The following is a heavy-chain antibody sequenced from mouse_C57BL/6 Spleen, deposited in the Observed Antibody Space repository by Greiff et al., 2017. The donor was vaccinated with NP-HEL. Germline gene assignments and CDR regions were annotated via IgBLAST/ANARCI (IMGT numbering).Heavy chain of an antibody. CDR1: GYSFTGYY. CDR3: ASYYGSSHWYFDV. V-gene: IGHV1-42*01. Sequence: VQLQQSGPELVKPGASVKISCKASGYSFTGYYMNWVKQSPEKSLEWIGEINPSTGGTTYNQKFKAKATLTVDKSSSTAYMQLKSLTSEDSAVYYCASYYGSSHWYFDVWGTGTTVTVSS. D-gene: IGHD1-1*01. J-gene: IGHJ1*03. CDR2: INPSTGGT.